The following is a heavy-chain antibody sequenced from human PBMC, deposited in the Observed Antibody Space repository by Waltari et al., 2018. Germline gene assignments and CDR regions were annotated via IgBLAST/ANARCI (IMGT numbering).Heavy chain of an antibody. D-gene: IGHD2-15*01. Sequence: QVQLQESGPGLVKPSGTLSLTCAVSGASISSNYWWSWVRQSPGKGLEWVGQIHHSGRTYSTPALKSRITISVDKSKTQFSLNLSSVNDADTAVYYCAADRGNGLYFDYWGQGTLVTVSS. J-gene: IGHJ4*02. V-gene: IGHV4-4*02. CDR1: GASISSNYW. CDR3: AADRGNGLYFDY. CDR2: IHHSGRT.